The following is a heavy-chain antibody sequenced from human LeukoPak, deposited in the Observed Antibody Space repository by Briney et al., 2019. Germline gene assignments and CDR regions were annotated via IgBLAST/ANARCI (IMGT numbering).Heavy chain of an antibody. CDR2: ISWNSGSI. Sequence: PGGSLRLSCAASGFTFDNYVMHWVRQAPGKGLEWVSGISWNSGSIDYVDSVKGRFTISRDNAKNSLYLQMNSLRAEDTALYYCAKDIDYTLTGFRGIDQWGQGTLVTVSS. D-gene: IGHD3-9*01. J-gene: IGHJ4*02. CDR3: AKDIDYTLTGFRGIDQ. CDR1: GFTFDNYV. V-gene: IGHV3-9*01.